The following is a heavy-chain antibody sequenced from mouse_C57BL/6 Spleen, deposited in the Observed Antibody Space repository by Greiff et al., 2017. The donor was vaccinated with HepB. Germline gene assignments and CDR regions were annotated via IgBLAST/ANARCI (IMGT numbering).Heavy chain of an antibody. CDR2: IHPNSGST. D-gene: IGHD1-1*01. J-gene: IGHJ3*01. Sequence: QVQLQQPGAELVKPGASVKLSCKASGYTFTSYWMHWVKQRPGQGLEWIGMIHPNSGSTNYNEKFKSKATLTVDKSSSTAYMQLSSQTSEDSAVYYCAREVYGSLAYWGQGTLVTVSA. V-gene: IGHV1-64*01. CDR1: GYTFTSYW. CDR3: AREVYGSLAY.